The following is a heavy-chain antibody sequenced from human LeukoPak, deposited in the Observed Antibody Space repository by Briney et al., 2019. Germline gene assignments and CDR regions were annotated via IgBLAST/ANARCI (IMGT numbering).Heavy chain of an antibody. CDR3: ARDLSGTWTFDY. CDR2: IYSGGST. J-gene: IGHJ4*02. Sequence: PGGSLRLSCAASGFTVSSNYMSWVRQAPGKGLEWVSVIYSGGSTYYADSVKGRFTISRDNSKNTLYLQMDGLTPEDTAVYYCARDLSGTWTFDYWGQGTLVTVSS. CDR1: GFTVSSNY. D-gene: IGHD1-26*01. V-gene: IGHV3-53*05.